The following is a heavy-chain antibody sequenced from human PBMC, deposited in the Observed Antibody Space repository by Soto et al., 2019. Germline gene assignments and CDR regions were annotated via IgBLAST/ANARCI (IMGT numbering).Heavy chain of an antibody. Sequence: SETLSLTCSVSGGSVTSGSYYWTWIRQPPGKGLEWIGYIYYTGHTNYNPSLTSRVTISADTSQNQFSLKLTSVTAADTAVYYCARGGDWFDDWGQGTLVTVSS. J-gene: IGHJ4*02. CDR1: GGSVTSGSYY. D-gene: IGHD3-9*01. CDR2: IYYTGHT. V-gene: IGHV4-61*01. CDR3: ARGGDWFDD.